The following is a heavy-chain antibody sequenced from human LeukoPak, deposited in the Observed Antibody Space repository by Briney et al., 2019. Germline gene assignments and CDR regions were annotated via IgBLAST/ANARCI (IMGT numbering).Heavy chain of an antibody. CDR3: ARPRAAAGLGAFDI. Sequence: PGGSLRLSCAASGFTFSSYNMNWVRQAPGKGLEWVSVIYTGGGTYYADSVKGRFTISRDNSKNTLYLQMNTLRAEDTAVYYCARPRAAAGLGAFDIWGQGTMVTVS. CDR1: GFTFSSYN. CDR2: IYTGGGT. V-gene: IGHV3-66*04. J-gene: IGHJ3*02. D-gene: IGHD6-13*01.